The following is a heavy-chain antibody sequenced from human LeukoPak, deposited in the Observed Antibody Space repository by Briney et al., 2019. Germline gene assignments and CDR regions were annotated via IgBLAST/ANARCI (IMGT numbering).Heavy chain of an antibody. CDR1: GGTFSSYA. Sequence: ASVKVSCKASGGTFSSYAISWVRQAPGQGLEWMGWISAYNGNTNYAQKLQGRVTMTTDTSTSTAYMELRSLRSDDTAVYYCARSLKGAANSNFDYWGQGTLVTVSS. D-gene: IGHD4-23*01. J-gene: IGHJ4*02. V-gene: IGHV1-18*01. CDR3: ARSLKGAANSNFDY. CDR2: ISAYNGNT.